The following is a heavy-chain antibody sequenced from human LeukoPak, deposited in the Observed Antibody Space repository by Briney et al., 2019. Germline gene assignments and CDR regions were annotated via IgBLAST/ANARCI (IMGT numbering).Heavy chain of an antibody. CDR2: IYYSGST. Sequence: PSETLSLTCTVAGGSISSYYWSWLRQPPGKGLEWIGYIYYSGSTNYNPSLKSRVTISVDTSKNQFSLKLSSVTAADTAVYYCARSIAARRYNWFDPWGQGTLVTVSS. CDR3: ARSIAARRYNWFDP. D-gene: IGHD6-6*01. V-gene: IGHV4-59*01. J-gene: IGHJ5*02. CDR1: GGSISSYY.